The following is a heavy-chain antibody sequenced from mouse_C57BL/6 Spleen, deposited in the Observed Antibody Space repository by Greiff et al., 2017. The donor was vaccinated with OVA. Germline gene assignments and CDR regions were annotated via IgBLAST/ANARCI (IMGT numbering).Heavy chain of an antibody. Sequence: EVKLVESGGDLVKPGGSLKLSCAASGFTFSSYGMSWVRQTPDKRLEWVATISSGGSYTYYPDSVKGRFTISRDNAKKTLYLQMSSLKSEDTAMYYCARGGPHYSNYFDYWGQGTTLTVSS. V-gene: IGHV5-6*01. D-gene: IGHD2-5*01. CDR3: ARGGPHYSNYFDY. CDR2: ISSGGSYT. J-gene: IGHJ2*01. CDR1: GFTFSSYG.